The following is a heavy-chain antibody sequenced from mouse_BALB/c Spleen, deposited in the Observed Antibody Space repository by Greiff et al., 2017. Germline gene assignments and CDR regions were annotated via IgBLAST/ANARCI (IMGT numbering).Heavy chain of an antibody. CDR1: GFTFSSYT. J-gene: IGHJ4*01. CDR2: ISSGGSYT. Sequence: EVQLVESGGGLVKPGGSLKLSCAASGFTFSSYTMSWVRQTPEKRLEWVATISSGGSYTYYPDSVKGRFTISRDNAKNTLYLQMSSLKSEDTAMYYCTREGLPRVAMDYWGQGTSVTVSS. V-gene: IGHV5-6-4*01. D-gene: IGHD2-1*01. CDR3: TREGLPRVAMDY.